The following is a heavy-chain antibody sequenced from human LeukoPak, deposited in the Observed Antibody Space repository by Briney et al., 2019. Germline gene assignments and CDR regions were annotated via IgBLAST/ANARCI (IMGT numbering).Heavy chain of an antibody. CDR3: ARPSINDYGDFGY. D-gene: IGHD4-17*01. CDR1: GFTFSSYS. CDR2: ISGTSNSYK. Sequence: GGSLRFSCAASGFTFSSYSLNWPRQAPGKGLEWISSISGTSNSYKYYADSVKGRFTISRDDAKNSLYLQMNSLRAEDTAVYYCARPSINDYGDFGYWGQGTLVTVSS. J-gene: IGHJ4*02. V-gene: IGHV3-21*01.